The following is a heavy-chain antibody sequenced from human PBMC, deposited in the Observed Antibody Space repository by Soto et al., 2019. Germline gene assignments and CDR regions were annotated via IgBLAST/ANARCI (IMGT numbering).Heavy chain of an antibody. Sequence: PSETLSLTCTVSGGSISSGGYYWSWIRQHPGKGLEWIGYIYYSGSTYYNPSLKSRVTISVDTSKNQFSLKLSSVTAADTAVYYCARTPFEYQLLLPYWFAPWGQGTLGTVS. CDR2: IYYSGST. D-gene: IGHD2-2*01. CDR1: GGSISSGGYY. V-gene: IGHV4-31*03. CDR3: ARTPFEYQLLLPYWFAP. J-gene: IGHJ5*02.